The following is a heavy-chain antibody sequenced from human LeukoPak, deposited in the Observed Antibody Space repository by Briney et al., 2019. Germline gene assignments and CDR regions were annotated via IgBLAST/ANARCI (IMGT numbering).Heavy chain of an antibody. CDR2: MNPNSGNT. Sequence: ASVKVSCKASGYTFTSYDINWVRQATGQGLEGMGWMNPNSGNTGYAQKFQGRVTMTRNTSISTAYMEPSSLRSEDTAVYYCARGIAVAGYYFDYWGQGTLVTVSS. J-gene: IGHJ4*02. V-gene: IGHV1-8*01. CDR3: ARGIAVAGYYFDY. D-gene: IGHD6-19*01. CDR1: GYTFTSYD.